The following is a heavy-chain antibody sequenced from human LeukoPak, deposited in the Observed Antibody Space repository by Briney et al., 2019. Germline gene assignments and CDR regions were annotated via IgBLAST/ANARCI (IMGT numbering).Heavy chain of an antibody. V-gene: IGHV4-61*02. D-gene: IGHD1-26*01. CDR1: GDSISSGIYY. J-gene: IGHJ5*02. Sequence: SETLSLTCSVSGDSISSGIYYWSWIRQPAGKGLEWIGRIYLNGNSNHNPSPKSRVSLSIDTTKNQFSLKVTSVTAADTGIYYCAREGGGYYENWFDPWGQGTLVTVSS. CDR3: AREGGGYYENWFDP. CDR2: IYLNGNS.